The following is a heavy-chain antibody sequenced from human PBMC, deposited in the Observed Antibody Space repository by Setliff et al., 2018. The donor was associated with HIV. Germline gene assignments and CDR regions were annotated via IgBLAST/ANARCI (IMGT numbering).Heavy chain of an antibody. J-gene: IGHJ4*02. V-gene: IGHV4-4*07. CDR2: IYSSGRT. CDR3: ARGLSFYDPGGFDY. Sequence: SETLSLTCTVSGGSISNYYWSWIRQPAEKGLEWIGRIYSSGRTNYNPSLKSRVTMSLDTSKNQFSLKLSSVTAADTAVYYCARGLSFYDPGGFDYWGQGTLVTVSS. D-gene: IGHD3-22*01. CDR1: GGSISNYY.